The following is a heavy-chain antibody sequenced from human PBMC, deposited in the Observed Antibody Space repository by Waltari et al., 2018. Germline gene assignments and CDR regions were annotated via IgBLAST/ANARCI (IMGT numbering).Heavy chain of an antibody. D-gene: IGHD3-16*02. CDR2: IKTQSDGGGAT. CDR3: TTDQGDSYTFYSFDY. J-gene: IGHJ4*02. CDR1: GFTLSIPW. Sequence: EVQLVESGGGLVNPGGSLRLSCAASGFTLSIPWLYWVRQAPGKGVEWIARIKTQSDGGGATYYASPVTGRFTVSRDDSKNMLYLQMSSLKTEDTAMYYCTTDQGDSYTFYSFDYWGQGTLVTVSS. V-gene: IGHV3-15*01.